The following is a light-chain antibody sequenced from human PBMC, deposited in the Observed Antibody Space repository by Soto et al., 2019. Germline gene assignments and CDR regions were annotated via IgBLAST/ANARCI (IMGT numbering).Light chain of an antibody. CDR3: QQYGSSCT. CDR1: QSVSNNY. J-gene: IGKJ1*01. Sequence: EILLTQSPGTLSLSPGERATLSCRASQSVSNNYLAWYQQKPGQAPSLLIYGACNRATGIQDRFSGSGSGTDFTLTISRMEPEDFAVYYCQQYGSSCTFGQGTKV. CDR2: GAC. V-gene: IGKV3-20*01.